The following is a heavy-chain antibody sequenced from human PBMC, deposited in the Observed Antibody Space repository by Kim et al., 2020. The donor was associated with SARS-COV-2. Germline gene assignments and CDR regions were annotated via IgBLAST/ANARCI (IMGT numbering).Heavy chain of an antibody. V-gene: IGHV3-11*01. CDR3: VSTNGGGYNDLDY. D-gene: IGHD5-12*01. J-gene: IGHJ4*02. CDR2: ISSSGSTI. Sequence: GGSLRLSCAASGFTFSDYYMSWIRQAPGKGLEWVSYISSSGSTIYYADSVKGRFTISRDNAKNSLYLQMNSLRAEDTAVYYCVSTNGGGYNDLDYWGQGTLVTVSS. CDR1: GFTFSDYY.